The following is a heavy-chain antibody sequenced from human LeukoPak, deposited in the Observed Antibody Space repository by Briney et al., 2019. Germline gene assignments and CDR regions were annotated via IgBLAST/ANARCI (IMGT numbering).Heavy chain of an antibody. Sequence: PGGSLRLSCAASGFTVSSNYMSWVRQAPGKGLEWVSVIYSGGNTYYADSVKGRFTISRDNSKNTLYLQMNSLRAEDTDVYYCARSVSSAWSPLDYWGQGTLVTVSS. J-gene: IGHJ4*02. D-gene: IGHD6-13*01. V-gene: IGHV3-53*05. CDR1: GFTVSSNY. CDR2: IYSGGNT. CDR3: ARSVSSAWSPLDY.